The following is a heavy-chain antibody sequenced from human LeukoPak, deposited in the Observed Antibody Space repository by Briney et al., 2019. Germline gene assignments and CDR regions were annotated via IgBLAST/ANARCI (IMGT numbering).Heavy chain of an antibody. D-gene: IGHD2-2*01. V-gene: IGHV3-30*03. Sequence: PGRSLRLSCAASGFTFSSYGMHWVRQAPGKGLEWVAVISYDGSNKYYADSVKGRFIISRDNSKNTLYLQMNTLRAEDTAVYYCARGSAALYYFDFWGQGTLVTVSS. CDR2: ISYDGSNK. CDR1: GFTFSSYG. CDR3: ARGSAALYYFDF. J-gene: IGHJ4*02.